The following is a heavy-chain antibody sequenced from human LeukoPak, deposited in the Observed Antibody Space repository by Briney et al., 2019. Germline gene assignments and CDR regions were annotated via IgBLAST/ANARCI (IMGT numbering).Heavy chain of an antibody. Sequence: ASVKVSCKASGYTFTSYDINWVRQATGQGLEWMGWMNPNSGNTGYAKKFQSRVTMTRNTSISTAYMELSSLRSEDTAVYYCVSHYGSGSYPDAFDIWGQGTMVTVSS. CDR3: VSHYGSGSYPDAFDI. J-gene: IGHJ3*02. CDR1: GYTFTSYD. D-gene: IGHD3-10*01. CDR2: MNPNSGNT. V-gene: IGHV1-8*01.